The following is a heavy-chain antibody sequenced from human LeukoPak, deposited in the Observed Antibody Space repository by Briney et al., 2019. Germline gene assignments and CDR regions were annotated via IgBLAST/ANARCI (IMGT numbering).Heavy chain of an antibody. CDR2: INPNSGGT. CDR1: GYTFTGYY. Sequence: EASVKVSCKASGYTFTGYYMHWVRQAPGQRVEWMGWINPNSGGTNYAQKSQGRVTMTRDTSISTAYMELSRLRSDDTAVYYCARGGVSSSWYETDYYYYYGMDVWGQGTTVTVSS. CDR3: ARGGVSSSWYETDYYYYYGMDV. V-gene: IGHV1-2*02. J-gene: IGHJ6*02. D-gene: IGHD6-13*01.